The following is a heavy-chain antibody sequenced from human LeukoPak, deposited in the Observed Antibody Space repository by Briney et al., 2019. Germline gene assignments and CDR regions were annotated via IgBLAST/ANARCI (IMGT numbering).Heavy chain of an antibody. CDR1: GFTFSSYA. D-gene: IGHD7-27*01. CDR2: ISGSGAMS. V-gene: IGHV3-23*01. J-gene: IGHJ4*02. Sequence: GGSLRLSCAASGFTFSSYAMSWVRQAPGKGLEWVSDISGSGAMSYYADSVKGRFTISRDNSKNTLYLQMNSLRAEDTAVYYCAKDPTGDPDYFDYWGQGTLVTVSS. CDR3: AKDPTGDPDYFDY.